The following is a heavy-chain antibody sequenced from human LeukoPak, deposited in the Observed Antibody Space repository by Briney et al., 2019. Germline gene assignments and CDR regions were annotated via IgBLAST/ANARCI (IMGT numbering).Heavy chain of an antibody. V-gene: IGHV4-59*12. CDR1: GGSISSYY. D-gene: IGHD3-10*01. J-gene: IGHJ6*02. CDR3: ARGLYGSVRWLDHYYYYGMDV. CDR2: IYYSGST. Sequence: SETLSLTCTVSGGSISSYYWSWIRQPPGKGLEWIGYIYYSGSTNYNPSLKSQVTISVDTSKNQFSLKLSSVTAADTAVYYCARGLYGSVRWLDHYYYYGMDVWGQGTTVTVSS.